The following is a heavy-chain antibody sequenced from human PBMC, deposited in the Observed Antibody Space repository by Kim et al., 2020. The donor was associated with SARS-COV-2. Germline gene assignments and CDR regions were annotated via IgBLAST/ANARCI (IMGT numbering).Heavy chain of an antibody. V-gene: IGHV1-69*06. D-gene: IGHD2-15*01. J-gene: IGHJ4*02. CDR3: ARGAEGCSGGSCYASPFDY. CDR2: IIPIFGTA. CDR1: GGTFSSYA. Sequence: SVKVSCKASGGTFSSYAISWVRQAPGQGLEWMGGIIPIFGTANYAQKFQGRVTITADKSTSTAYMELSSLRSEDTAVYYCARGAEGCSGGSCYASPFDYWGQGTLVTVSS.